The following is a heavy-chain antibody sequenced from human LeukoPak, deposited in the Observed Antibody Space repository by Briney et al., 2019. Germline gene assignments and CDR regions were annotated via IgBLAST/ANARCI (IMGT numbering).Heavy chain of an antibody. CDR2: IFSGDST. V-gene: IGHV3-53*01. Sequence: PGGSLRLSCEAAGFTASASYINWVRQAPGKGLEWVSVIFSGDSTYYADSVRGRFTISRGNSQNTLYLQMNCLRAEDTAIYYCARPTYSDPTRYGMDVWGQGTTVIVS. CDR3: ARPTYSDPTRYGMDV. D-gene: IGHD5-12*01. J-gene: IGHJ6*02. CDR1: GFTASASY.